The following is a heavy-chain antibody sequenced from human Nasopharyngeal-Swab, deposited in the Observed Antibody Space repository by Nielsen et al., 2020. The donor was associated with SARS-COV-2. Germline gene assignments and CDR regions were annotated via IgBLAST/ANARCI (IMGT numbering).Heavy chain of an antibody. V-gene: IGHV4-34*01. CDR3: ASGTGQEGSY. Sequence: SETLSLTGAVYGGSFSGYYWSWIRQPPGKGLEWIGEINHSGSTNYNPSLKSRVTISVDTSKNQFSLKLSSVTAADTAVYYCASGTGQEGSYWGQGTLVTVSS. J-gene: IGHJ4*02. CDR1: GGSFSGYY. CDR2: INHSGST.